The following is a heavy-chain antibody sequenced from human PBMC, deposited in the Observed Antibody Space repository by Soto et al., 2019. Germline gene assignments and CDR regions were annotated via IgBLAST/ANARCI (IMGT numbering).Heavy chain of an antibody. V-gene: IGHV4-39*01. CDR3: ALGRLLWFGELFHNWFDP. CDR2: IYYSGST. J-gene: IGHJ5*02. D-gene: IGHD3-10*01. CDR1: GGSISSSSYY. Sequence: SETLSLTCTVSGGSISSSSYYWGWIRQPPGKGLEWIGSIYYSGSTYYNPSLKSRVTISVDTSKNQFSLKLSSVTTADTAVYYCALGRLLWFGELFHNWFDPWGQGTLVTVSS.